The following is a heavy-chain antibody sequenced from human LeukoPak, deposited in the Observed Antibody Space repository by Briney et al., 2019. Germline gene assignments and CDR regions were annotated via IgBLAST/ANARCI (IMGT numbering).Heavy chain of an antibody. CDR2: IKKRYDGRTT. Sequence: GGSLRLSCAASGFTFNNAWTNWVREAPGKGREWVGRIKKRYDGRTTDYAAPVKDRFIISRDDSQDTLYLQMNTLKTEDTAVYYCTRDWYHAFDFWGQGTVVTVSS. CDR3: TRDWYHAFDF. CDR1: GFTFNNAW. D-gene: IGHD3-9*01. V-gene: IGHV3-15*07. J-gene: IGHJ3*01.